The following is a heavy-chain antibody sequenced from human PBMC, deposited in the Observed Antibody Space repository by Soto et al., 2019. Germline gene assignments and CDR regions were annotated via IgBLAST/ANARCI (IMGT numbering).Heavy chain of an antibody. CDR2: IKQDGSQK. J-gene: IGHJ5*02. CDR1: GFSFSSYW. Sequence: GGSLLSCAASGFSFSSYWMSWVRQAPGKGLQWVANIKQDGSQKYYVDSVKGRFTIYRDNAKNSLYLQMNSLRAEDTAIYYCARPYCSGGSCYNWFDPWGQGTLVTVSS. V-gene: IGHV3-7*03. D-gene: IGHD2-15*01. CDR3: ARPYCSGGSCYNWFDP.